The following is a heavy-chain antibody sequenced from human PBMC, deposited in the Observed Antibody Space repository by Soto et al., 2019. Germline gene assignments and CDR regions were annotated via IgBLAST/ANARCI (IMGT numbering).Heavy chain of an antibody. CDR2: IYYSGST. CDR1: GGSISSSSYY. Sequence: QLQLQESGPGLVKPSETLSLTCTVSGGSISSSSYYWGWIRQPPGKGLEWIGSIYYSGSTYYNPSLKSRVTISVDTSKNQFSLTLSYVTAADTAVYYCAAVLRYFDWLSMDVWGQGTTVTVSS. D-gene: IGHD3-9*01. J-gene: IGHJ6*02. CDR3: AAVLRYFDWLSMDV. V-gene: IGHV4-39*01.